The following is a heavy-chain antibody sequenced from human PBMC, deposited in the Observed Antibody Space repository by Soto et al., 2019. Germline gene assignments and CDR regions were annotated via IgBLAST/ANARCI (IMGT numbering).Heavy chain of an antibody. CDR2: INPDNGKT. J-gene: IGHJ5*02. CDR1: GYTFTRYP. CDR3: ARGIATGQLDP. Sequence: QVQLVQSGAEVKKPGASVKISCKASGYTFTRYPMNWVRQAPGQRLEWMGWINPDNGKTKSSQKFQDRVIITRDTSASTAYMDLSSLRSEDTAVYYCARGIATGQLDPRGQGTLVTVSS. D-gene: IGHD2-15*01. V-gene: IGHV1-3*01.